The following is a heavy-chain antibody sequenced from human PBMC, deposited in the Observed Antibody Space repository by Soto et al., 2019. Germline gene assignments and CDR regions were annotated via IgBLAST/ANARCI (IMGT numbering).Heavy chain of an antibody. CDR3: ARGPRSYCISTSCHNWFDP. D-gene: IGHD2-2*01. Sequence: PGGSLRLSCAASGFTFSSYSMNWVRQAPGKGLEWVSSISSSSSYIYYADSVKGRFTISRDNAKNSLYLQMNSLRAEDTAVYYCARGPRSYCISTSCHNWFDPWGQGTLVTVSS. CDR2: ISSSSSYI. V-gene: IGHV3-21*01. J-gene: IGHJ5*02. CDR1: GFTFSSYS.